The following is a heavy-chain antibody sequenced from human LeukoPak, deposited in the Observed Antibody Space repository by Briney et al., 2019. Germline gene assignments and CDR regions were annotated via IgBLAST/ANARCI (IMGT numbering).Heavy chain of an antibody. D-gene: IGHD3-22*01. CDR2: ISAYNGNT. CDR1: GYTFTSYG. CDR3: ARDLGPYYYDSSGYFLPSFDY. V-gene: IGHV1-18*01. J-gene: IGHJ4*02. Sequence: GASAKVSCKASGYTFTSYGISWVRQAPGQGLEWMGWISAYNGNTNYAQKLQGRVTMTTDTSTSTAYMELRSLRSDDTAVYYCARDLGPYYYDSSGYFLPSFDYWGQGTLVTVSS.